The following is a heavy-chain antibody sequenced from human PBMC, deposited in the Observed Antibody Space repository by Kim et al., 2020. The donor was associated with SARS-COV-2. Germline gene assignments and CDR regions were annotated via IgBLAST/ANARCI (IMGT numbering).Heavy chain of an antibody. CDR1: GGSISSSNW. J-gene: IGHJ3*02. CDR2: IYHSGST. V-gene: IGHV4-4*02. D-gene: IGHD3-22*01. CDR3: ARDHYDSSGYLIWGDDDAFDI. Sequence: SETLSLTCAVSGGSISSSNWWSWVRQPPGKGLEWIGEIYHSGSTNYNPSLKSRVTISVDKSKNQFSLKLSSVTAADTAVYYCARDHYDSSGYLIWGDDDAFDIWGQGTMVTVSS.